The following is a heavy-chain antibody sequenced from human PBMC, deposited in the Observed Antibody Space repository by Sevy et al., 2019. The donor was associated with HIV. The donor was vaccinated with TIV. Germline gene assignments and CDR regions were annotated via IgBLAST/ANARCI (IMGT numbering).Heavy chain of an antibody. J-gene: IGHJ4*02. Sequence: GGSLRLSCAASGFTFSNYDMNWVRQAPGKGLEWISNIRSDSSSTWYTDSVKGRFTISRDKAKNSLYLEMDTLRAEDTDVYYCVRDSAYAFDYWGPGTLVTVSS. D-gene: IGHD2-21*01. CDR3: VRDSAYAFDY. CDR2: IRSDSSST. CDR1: GFTFSNYD. V-gene: IGHV3-48*03.